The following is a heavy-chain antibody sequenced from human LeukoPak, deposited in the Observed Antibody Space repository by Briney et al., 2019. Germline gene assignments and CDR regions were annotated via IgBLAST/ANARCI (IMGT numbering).Heavy chain of an antibody. V-gene: IGHV1-18*01. Sequence: ASVKVSCKASGYTFTSYDINWVRQATGQGLEWMGWISAYNGNTNYAQKLQGRVTMTTDTSTSTAYMELRSLRSDDTAVYYCARTTHYDFWSGYYTGGFNNWFDPWGQGTLVTVSS. CDR2: ISAYNGNT. CDR3: ARTTHYDFWSGYYTGGFNNWFDP. CDR1: GYTFTSYD. D-gene: IGHD3-3*01. J-gene: IGHJ5*02.